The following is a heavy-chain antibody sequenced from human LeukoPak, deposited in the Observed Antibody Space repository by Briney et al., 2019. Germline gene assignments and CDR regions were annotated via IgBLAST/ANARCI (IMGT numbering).Heavy chain of an antibody. J-gene: IGHJ4*02. V-gene: IGHV3-11*01. CDR3: TRFLYYYDSSPLDY. CDR1: QFTFSDYY. Sequence: GGSLRLSCAASQFTFSDYYMSWIRQAPGKGLEWVSYISTSGGTIYYGGSVKGRFTISRDNAKNSLYLQMNSLQVEDTAVYYCTRFLYYYDSSPLDYWGQGTLVTVSS. CDR2: ISTSGGTI. D-gene: IGHD3-22*01.